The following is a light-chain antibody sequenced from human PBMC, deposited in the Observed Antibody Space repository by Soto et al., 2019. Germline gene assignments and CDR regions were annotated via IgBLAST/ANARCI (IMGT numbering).Light chain of an antibody. V-gene: IGKV2-30*01. CDR2: KVS. CDR3: MQGTHWPPT. Sequence: DVVMTQSPLSLPVTLGQPASISCRSSQSLIYSDGIAYLNWFHQRPGQSPRRLIYKVSNRDSGVPDRFSGSGSGTDFTLTISRVGAEDVGVYYCMQGTHWPPTFGRGTKVEIK. J-gene: IGKJ1*01. CDR1: QSLIYSDGIAY.